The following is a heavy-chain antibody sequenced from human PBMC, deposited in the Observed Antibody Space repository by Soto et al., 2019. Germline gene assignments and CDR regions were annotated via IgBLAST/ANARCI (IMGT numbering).Heavy chain of an antibody. Sequence: SETLSLTCTVSGGSIISGGYYWSWILQHPGKGLEWIGCIYYSGSTFYNPSLKSRVTISVDPSKNQSSLKLSSVTAADTAVYYCARIGVVAATPAWFDPWGQGTLVTVS. CDR3: ARIGVVAATPAWFDP. V-gene: IGHV4-31*03. CDR2: IYYSGST. D-gene: IGHD2-15*01. J-gene: IGHJ5*02. CDR1: GGSIISGGYY.